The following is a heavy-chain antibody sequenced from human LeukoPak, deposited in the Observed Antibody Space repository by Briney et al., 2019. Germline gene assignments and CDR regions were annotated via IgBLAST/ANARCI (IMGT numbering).Heavy chain of an antibody. CDR3: ARVGCFSSTSCYRGSDY. Sequence: GGALRLSCAASGVSFSSYEMNCVRQEPREGLWWGSYISSSGSTIYYADSVKGRFTISRDNAKNSLYLQMNSLRAEDTAVYYCARVGCFSSTSCYRGSDYWGQGTLVTVSS. D-gene: IGHD2-2*01. V-gene: IGHV3-48*03. J-gene: IGHJ4*02. CDR2: ISSSGSTI. CDR1: GVSFSSYE.